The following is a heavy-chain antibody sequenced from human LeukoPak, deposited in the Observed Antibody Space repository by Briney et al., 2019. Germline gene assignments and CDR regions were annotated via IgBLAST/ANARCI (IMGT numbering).Heavy chain of an antibody. Sequence: GGSLKLSCAASGFTFSDSWMSWVRQAPGKGLQWVANIDQDGSEKHYADSVKGRFTISRDNGKNSLYLQMDSLRAEDTAVYYCARERQDSSWCDGKEPFDYWGQGTLVTVSS. CDR1: GFTFSDSW. V-gene: IGHV3-7*01. J-gene: IGHJ4*02. D-gene: IGHD2-2*01. CDR2: IDQDGSEK. CDR3: ARERQDSSWCDGKEPFDY.